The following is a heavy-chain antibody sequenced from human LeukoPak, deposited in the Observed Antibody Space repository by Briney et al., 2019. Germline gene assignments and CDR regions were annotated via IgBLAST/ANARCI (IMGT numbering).Heavy chain of an antibody. V-gene: IGHV5-51*01. CDR1: GYSFTSYW. CDR2: IYPGDSDT. D-gene: IGHD3-10*01. Sequence: GESLKISCKGSGYSFTSYWIGWVRQMPGKGLERMGIIYPGDSDTRYSPSFQGQVTISADKSISTAYLQWSSLKASDTAMYYCARCNYGSGSYYNGGRELDYWGQGTLVTVSS. CDR3: ARCNYGSGSYYNGGRELDY. J-gene: IGHJ4*02.